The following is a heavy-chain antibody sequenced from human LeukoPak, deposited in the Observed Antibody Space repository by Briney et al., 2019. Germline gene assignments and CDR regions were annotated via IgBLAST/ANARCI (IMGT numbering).Heavy chain of an antibody. CDR3: ARRDSTEGLLY. V-gene: IGHV4-61*02. Sequence: SSQTLSLTCTVSGDSISSGSYYWSWIRQPDGKGLECIVRIYASGSTNYNPPLKSRVTISVDKTKPRFSLSLSSVTAADTAVYYCARRDSTEGLLYWGQGTLVTVSS. CDR1: GDSISSGSYY. D-gene: IGHD2-21*02. J-gene: IGHJ4*02. CDR2: IYASGST.